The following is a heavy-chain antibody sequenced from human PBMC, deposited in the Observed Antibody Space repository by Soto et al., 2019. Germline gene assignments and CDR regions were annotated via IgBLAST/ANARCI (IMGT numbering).Heavy chain of an antibody. CDR3: AKGFDYGDYVTYYGMDV. D-gene: IGHD4-17*01. CDR1: GFTFSSYG. J-gene: IGHJ6*02. V-gene: IGHV3-30*18. Sequence: QVQLVESGGGVVQPGRSLRLSCAASGFTFSSYGMHWVRQAPGKGLEWVAVISYDGSNKYYADSVKGRFTISRDNSKNTLYLQMNSLRAEDTAVYYCAKGFDYGDYVTYYGMDVWGQGTTVTVSS. CDR2: ISYDGSNK.